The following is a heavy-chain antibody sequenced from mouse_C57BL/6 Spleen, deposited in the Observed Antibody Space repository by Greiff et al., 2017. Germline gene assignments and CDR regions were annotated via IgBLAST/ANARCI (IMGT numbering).Heavy chain of an antibody. CDR3: ARHGNDGNARAMDY. Sequence: EVMLVESGGDLVKPGGSLKLSCAASGFTFSSYGMSWVRQTPDKRLEWVATISSGGSYTYYPDSVKGRFTISIDNAKNTLYLQMSSLKSEDTAMYYCARHGNDGNARAMDYWGQGTSVTVSS. CDR2: ISSGGSYT. V-gene: IGHV5-6*01. CDR1: GFTFSSYG. D-gene: IGHD2-1*01. J-gene: IGHJ4*01.